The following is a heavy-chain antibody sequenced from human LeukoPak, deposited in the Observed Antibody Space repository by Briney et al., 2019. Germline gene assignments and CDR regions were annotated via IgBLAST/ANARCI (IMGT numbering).Heavy chain of an antibody. CDR2: NNGDGSTT. Sequence: GGSLRLSCVASGFSLSGYWMYWVRQAPGKGLMYISRNNGDGSTTNYADVVKGRFTMSRDNVKNTLYPQMNSLRVEDTAVYYCARDPRNVGLAPWGQGTLVTVSS. CDR1: GFSLSGYW. CDR3: ARDPRNVGLAP. J-gene: IGHJ5*02. V-gene: IGHV3-74*01. D-gene: IGHD2-15*01.